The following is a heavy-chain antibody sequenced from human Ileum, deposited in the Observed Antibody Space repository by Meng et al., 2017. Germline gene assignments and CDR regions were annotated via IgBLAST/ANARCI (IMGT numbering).Heavy chain of an antibody. CDR1: GYTLTELS. Sequence: ASVKVSCKVSGYTLTELSMHWVRQAPGKGLEWMGGFDPEDGETIYEQKFQGRVTMTEDTSTDTAYMELSSLRSEDTAVYYCACLTTVTTAYFDYWGQGTRVTCYS. D-gene: IGHD4-17*01. J-gene: IGHJ4*02. CDR3: ACLTTVTTAYFDY. V-gene: IGHV1-24*01. CDR2: FDPEDGET.